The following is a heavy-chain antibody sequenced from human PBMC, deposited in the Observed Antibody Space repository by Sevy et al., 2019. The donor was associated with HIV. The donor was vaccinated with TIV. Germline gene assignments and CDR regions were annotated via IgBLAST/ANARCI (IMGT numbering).Heavy chain of an antibody. J-gene: IGHJ4*02. CDR3: ARSWDYWGQMGY. Sequence: GGSLRLSCAASGFTFNNYWMTWVRQAPGKGLEWVANIKKDGSDKYYMESVKGRFNISRDNTKNSLYLQLNSLRAEDTAVYYSARSWDYWGQMGYWGQGTLVTVSS. CDR1: GFTFNNYW. CDR2: IKKDGSDK. V-gene: IGHV3-7*03. D-gene: IGHD7-27*01.